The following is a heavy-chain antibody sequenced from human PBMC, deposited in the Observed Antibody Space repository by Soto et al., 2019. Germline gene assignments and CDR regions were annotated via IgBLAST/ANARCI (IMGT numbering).Heavy chain of an antibody. D-gene: IGHD1-1*01. CDR2: ISPK. J-gene: IGHJ3*01. CDR3: ARDDAFANENAFDL. CDR1: GFSFRTYG. V-gene: IGHV3-33*01. Sequence: QVQLVESGGGLVQPGTSLRLSCAVSGFSFRTYGLHWVRQPPGKGLQWVAVISPKGHSDSVEGRFTISRDNSKDTSYLQMNNLRAEDTAVYYCARDDAFANENAFDLWGQGTMVTVSS.